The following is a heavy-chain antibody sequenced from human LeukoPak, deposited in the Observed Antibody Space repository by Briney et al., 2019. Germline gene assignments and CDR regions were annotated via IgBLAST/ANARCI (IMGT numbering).Heavy chain of an antibody. CDR3: AKPGSIAAAGTSAHFDY. D-gene: IGHD6-13*01. J-gene: IGHJ4*02. CDR1: GFTFSSYG. Sequence: GGSLRLSCAASGFTFSSYGMHWVRQAPGKGLEWVAFIRYDGSNKYYADSVKGRFTISRDNSKNTLYLQMNSLRAEDTAVYYCAKPGSIAAAGTSAHFDYWGQGTLVTVSS. V-gene: IGHV3-30*02. CDR2: IRYDGSNK.